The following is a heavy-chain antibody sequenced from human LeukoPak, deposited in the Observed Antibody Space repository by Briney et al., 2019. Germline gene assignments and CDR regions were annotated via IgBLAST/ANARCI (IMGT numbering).Heavy chain of an antibody. V-gene: IGHV3-49*04. CDR2: IRSKAFGGTT. Sequence: GGSLRLSCTAAGFTFGDYAVSWVRQAPGKGLEWVSFIRSKAFGGTTEYAASVKGRFTISRDDSKSIAYLQMNSLKTEDTAVYYCSRPYDSSGYYYYFDYWGQGTLVTVSS. D-gene: IGHD3-22*01. CDR3: SRPYDSSGYYYYFDY. CDR1: GFTFGDYA. J-gene: IGHJ4*02.